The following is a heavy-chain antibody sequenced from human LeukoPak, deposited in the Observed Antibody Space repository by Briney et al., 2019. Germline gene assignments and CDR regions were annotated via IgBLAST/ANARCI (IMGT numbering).Heavy chain of an antibody. Sequence: PGGSLRLSCAPSGVIFNNFAFHWVRQAPGKGLEWIAAVSYDGSNKYYADSVRGRLTISRDNSKNALYLQLTSLRLEDTALYYCVKDLTGTWSFDYWGQGTLVTVSS. CDR3: VKDLTGTWSFDY. V-gene: IGHV3-30*14. D-gene: IGHD3-9*01. CDR2: VSYDGSNK. J-gene: IGHJ4*02. CDR1: GVIFNNFA.